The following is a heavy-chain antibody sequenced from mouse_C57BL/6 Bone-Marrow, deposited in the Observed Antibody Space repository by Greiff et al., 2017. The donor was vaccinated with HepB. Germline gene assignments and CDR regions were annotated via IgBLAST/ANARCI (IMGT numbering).Heavy chain of an antibody. D-gene: IGHD2-1*01. CDR3: ARRYGNYGFAY. J-gene: IGHJ3*01. CDR2: ISDGGSYT. Sequence: DVQLVKSGGGLVKPGGSLKLSCAASGFTFSSYAMSWVRQTPEKRLEWVATISDGGSYTYYPDNVKGRFTISRDNAKNNLYLQMSHLKSEDTAMYYCARRYGNYGFAYWGQGTLVTVSA. V-gene: IGHV5-4*01. CDR1: GFTFSSYA.